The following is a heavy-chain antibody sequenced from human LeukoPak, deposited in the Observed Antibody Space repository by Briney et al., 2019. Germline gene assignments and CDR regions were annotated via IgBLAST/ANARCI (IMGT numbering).Heavy chain of an antibody. Sequence: SSETLSHTCTVSGGSISSSNYYWGWIRQPPGKGLEWIASISYSGSNYYNPPLKSRVTTFVDTAKNKFSLKLSSVTAADTAVYYCARLGYSYGLADYWGQGTLVTVSS. V-gene: IGHV4-39*01. CDR2: ISYSGSN. CDR3: ARLGYSYGLADY. J-gene: IGHJ4*02. CDR1: GGSISSSNYY. D-gene: IGHD5-18*01.